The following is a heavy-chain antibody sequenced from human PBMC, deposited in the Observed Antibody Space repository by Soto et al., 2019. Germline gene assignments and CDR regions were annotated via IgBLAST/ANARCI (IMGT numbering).Heavy chain of an antibody. J-gene: IGHJ4*02. CDR3: ARGSIAAASYFDY. D-gene: IGHD6-13*01. CDR2: ISHSGST. V-gene: IGHV4-38-2*01. CDR1: GYSISSGYY. Sequence: SETLSLTCAVSGYSISSGYYWGWIRQPPGKGLEWIGSISHSGSTYYNPSLKSRVTISADASKNQFSLKLNSVTAADTAVYFCARGSIAAASYFDYWGQGTLVTVSS.